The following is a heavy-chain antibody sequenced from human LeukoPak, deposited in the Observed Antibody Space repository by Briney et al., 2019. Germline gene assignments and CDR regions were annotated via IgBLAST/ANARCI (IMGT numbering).Heavy chain of an antibody. D-gene: IGHD6-13*01. J-gene: IGHJ4*02. V-gene: IGHV1-18*04. CDR3: ARSTTGIAAAGTYPYYFDY. CDR1: GYTFTSYG. Sequence: ASVKVSCKASGYTFTSYGISWVRQAPGQGLEWMGWISAYNGNKNYAQKLQGRVTMTTDTSTSTAYMELRSLRSDDTAVYYCARSTTGIAAAGTYPYYFDYWGQGTLVTVSS. CDR2: ISAYNGNK.